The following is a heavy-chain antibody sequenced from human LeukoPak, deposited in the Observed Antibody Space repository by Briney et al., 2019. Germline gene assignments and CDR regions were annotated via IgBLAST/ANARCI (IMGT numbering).Heavy chain of an antibody. CDR3: AIRGITMIGGDY. V-gene: IGHV3-23*01. Sequence: GGSLRLSCAASGFTFSSYAMSWVRQAPGKGLEGVSAISGSGGSTYYADSVKGRFTISRDNSKNTLYLQMNSLRAEDTAVYYCAIRGITMIGGDYWGQGTLVTVSS. CDR1: GFTFSSYA. CDR2: ISGSGGST. J-gene: IGHJ4*02. D-gene: IGHD3-22*01.